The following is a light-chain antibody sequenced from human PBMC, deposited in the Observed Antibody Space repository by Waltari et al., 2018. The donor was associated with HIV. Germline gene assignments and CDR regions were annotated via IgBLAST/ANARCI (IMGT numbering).Light chain of an antibody. CDR3: QSWEDSLSGYV. CDR2: GNN. CDR1: KSNIGAGYA. Sequence: QSVLTPPPSLSWAPGQRVTISCTGSKSNIGAGYAVHWYQQVPGTAPKLLIYGNNNGPSGVPERFSGAKSETSASLAITGLQAEDEADYYCQSWEDSLSGYVFGTGSKVTVL. V-gene: IGLV1-40*01. J-gene: IGLJ1*01.